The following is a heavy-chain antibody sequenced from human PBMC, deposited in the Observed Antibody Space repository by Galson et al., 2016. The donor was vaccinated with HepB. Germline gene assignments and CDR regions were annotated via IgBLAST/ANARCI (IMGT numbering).Heavy chain of an antibody. CDR2: MTPNSGNT. J-gene: IGHJ5*02. D-gene: IGHD3-10*01. CDR1: GYTFTSYD. CDR3: AREYYYGSGPRPVGYNFFDP. Sequence: SVKVSCKASGYTFTSYDINWVRQATGQGLEWMGWMTPNSGNTGYAQKFQGRVTMTRNTSISTAYMELNSLRSEDTAVYYCAREYYYGSGPRPVGYNFFDPWGQGTLVSVSS. V-gene: IGHV1-8*01.